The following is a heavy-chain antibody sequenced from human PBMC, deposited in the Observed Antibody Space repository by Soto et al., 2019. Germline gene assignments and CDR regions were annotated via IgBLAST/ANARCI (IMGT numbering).Heavy chain of an antibody. CDR2: ISAYNGNT. J-gene: IGHJ5*02. V-gene: IGHV1-18*01. Sequence: QVQLVQSGAEVKKPGALVKVSCKASGYTFTSYGISWVRQAPGQGLEWMGWISAYNGNTNYAQKLQGRVTMTTDTSTSTAYMELRSLRSDDTAVYYCARDRDYYDSSGYYRPSNWFDPWGQGTLVTVSS. CDR3: ARDRDYYDSSGYYRPSNWFDP. D-gene: IGHD3-22*01. CDR1: GYTFTSYG.